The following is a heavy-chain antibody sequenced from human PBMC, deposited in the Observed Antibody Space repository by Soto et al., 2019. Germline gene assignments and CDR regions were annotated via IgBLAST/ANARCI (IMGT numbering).Heavy chain of an antibody. CDR3: ARDGADTYLPDY. Sequence: QVQLVESGGGVVQPGRSLRLSCAASGFTFINYGFHGVRLAPGKGLEWVAVIWYDGSNINYEDSVKGRFTISRDNSKKTLYLQMNSLRVEDTAVYYCARDGADTYLPDYWGQGTPVTVSS. J-gene: IGHJ4*02. CDR2: IWYDGSNI. D-gene: IGHD6-19*01. V-gene: IGHV3-33*01. CDR1: GFTFINYG.